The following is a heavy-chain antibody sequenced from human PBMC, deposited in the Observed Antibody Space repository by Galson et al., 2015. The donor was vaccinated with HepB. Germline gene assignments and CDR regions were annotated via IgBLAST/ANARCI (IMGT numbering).Heavy chain of an antibody. D-gene: IGHD6-19*01. V-gene: IGHV3-30-3*01. CDR2: ISYDGSNK. CDR3: ARDLEQKTVAVAGSQ. CDR1: GFTFSSYA. J-gene: IGHJ4*02. Sequence: SLRLSCAASGFTFSSYAMHWVRQAPGKGLEWVAVISYDGSNKYYADSVKGRFTISRDNSKNTLYLQMNSLRAEDTAVYYCARDLEQKTVAVAGSQWGQGTLVTVSS.